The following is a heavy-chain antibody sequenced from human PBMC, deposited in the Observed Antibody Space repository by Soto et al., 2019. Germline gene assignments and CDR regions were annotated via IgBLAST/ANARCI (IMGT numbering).Heavy chain of an antibody. CDR3: VRTARQGAVAPHWFDR. Sequence: PSETLSLTCTVSGASIRSTVYYWSWLRQAPVKGLAWIGYVYYTGSTYYNPSPIGRLTISVDTSKNQFSLKLTSVTAAETAVYYCVRTARQGAVAPHWFDRWGQGTQLTVSS. CDR2: VYYTGST. J-gene: IGHJ5*02. D-gene: IGHD2-21*02. V-gene: IGHV4-30-4*01. CDR1: GASIRSTVYY.